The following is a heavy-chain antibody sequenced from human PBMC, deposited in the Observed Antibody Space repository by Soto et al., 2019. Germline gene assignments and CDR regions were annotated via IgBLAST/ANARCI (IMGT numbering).Heavy chain of an antibody. J-gene: IGHJ4*02. CDR2: ISAYNGNT. CDR1: GYTFTSYG. V-gene: IGHV1-18*01. Sequence: QVQLVQSGAEVKKPGASVKVSCKASGYTFTSYGISWVRQAPGQGLEWMGWISAYNGNTNYAQKLQGRVTMTTDTXPSTAYMELRRLRADDTAVYYFARDKGDGSGSYYGYWGQGTLVTVSS. D-gene: IGHD3-10*01. CDR3: ARDKGDGSGSYYGY.